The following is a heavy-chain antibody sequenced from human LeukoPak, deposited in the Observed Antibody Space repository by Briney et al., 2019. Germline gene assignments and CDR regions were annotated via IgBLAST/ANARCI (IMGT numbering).Heavy chain of an antibody. V-gene: IGHV3-21*01. CDR2: ISSSSSYI. D-gene: IGHD3-10*01. CDR1: GFTFSSYS. J-gene: IGHJ6*03. CDR3: ARAVNYYGSGSYPVYYYYYYMDV. Sequence: GGSLRLSCAASGFTFSSYSMNWVRQAPGKGLEWVSSISSSSSYIYYADSVKGRFTISRDNAKNSLYLQMNSLRAEDTAVYSCARAVNYYGSGSYPVYYYYYYMDVGGKGPTVTVSS.